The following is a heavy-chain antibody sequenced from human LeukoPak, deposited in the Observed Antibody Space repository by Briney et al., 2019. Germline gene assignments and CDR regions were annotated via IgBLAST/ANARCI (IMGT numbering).Heavy chain of an antibody. CDR3: ARDFRISSWVY. J-gene: IGHJ4*02. D-gene: IGHD6-13*01. CDR2: IYYSGST. V-gene: IGHV4-39*02. Sequence: SETLSLTCTVSGGSISSSSYYWGWIRQPPGKGLEWIGSIYYSGSTYYNPSLKSRVTISVDTSKNQFSLKLSSVTAADTAVYYCARDFRISSWVYWGQGTLVTVSS. CDR1: GGSISSSSYY.